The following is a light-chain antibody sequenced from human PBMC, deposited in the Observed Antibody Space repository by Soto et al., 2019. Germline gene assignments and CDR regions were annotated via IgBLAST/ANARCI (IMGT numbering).Light chain of an antibody. CDR2: ALS. CDR1: QNIAGY. V-gene: IGKV1-39*01. CDR3: QQSYSVPRT. Sequence: DVQMTQSPSSLSASVGDRVTITCRASQNIAGYLNWYQQKPGTAPKLLIYALSRLQSGVPSRFSGSGSGTDFTLAISSLQPEDFATYYCQQSYSVPRTFGGGTKVE. J-gene: IGKJ4*01.